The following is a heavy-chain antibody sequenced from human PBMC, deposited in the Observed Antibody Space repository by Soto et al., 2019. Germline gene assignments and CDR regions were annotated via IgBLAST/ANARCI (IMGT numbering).Heavy chain of an antibody. V-gene: IGHV3-23*01. CDR2: ITTNGGNT. CDR1: GFTFGTYA. D-gene: IGHD3-22*01. CDR3: SKERPYHDGSGYYYYFGYFDY. Sequence: EVQLLESGGGLVQPGGSLRLSCAASGFTFGTYAMTWVRQAPGKGLEWVSVITTNGGNTYYADSVKGRFTISRDNSKNPVDLQMNSLRADDPAVYYCSKERPYHDGSGYYYYFGYFDYWGQGTQVTVSS. J-gene: IGHJ4*02.